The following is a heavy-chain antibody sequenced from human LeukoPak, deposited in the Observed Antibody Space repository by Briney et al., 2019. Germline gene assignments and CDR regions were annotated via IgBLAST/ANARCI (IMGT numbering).Heavy chain of an antibody. CDR2: IYPGDSDT. D-gene: IGHD2-15*01. V-gene: IGHV5-51*01. Sequence: GESLKISCKGSGYSFTTYWIGWVRQMPGKGLEWMWIIYPGDSDTRYSPSFQSQVTISADKSISTAYLQWSSPKASDTTMYYCARARYCSGGSCYAEYWGQGTLVTVSS. J-gene: IGHJ4*02. CDR3: ARARYCSGGSCYAEY. CDR1: GYSFTTYW.